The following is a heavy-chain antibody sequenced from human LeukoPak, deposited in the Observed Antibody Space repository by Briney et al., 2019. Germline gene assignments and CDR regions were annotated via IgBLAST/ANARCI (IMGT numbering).Heavy chain of an antibody. CDR2: IYGGGST. CDR3: ARSIGAAGTGYHGMDV. V-gene: IGHV3-53*01. CDR1: GFTVSSNY. J-gene: IGHJ6*02. Sequence: GGSLRLSCAASGFTVSSNYMNWVRQAPGKGLEWVSVIYGGGSTYYADSVKGRFTISRDNSKNTVYLQMNSLRAEDTAGYYCARSIGAAGTGYHGMDVWGQGTTVTVSS. D-gene: IGHD6-13*01.